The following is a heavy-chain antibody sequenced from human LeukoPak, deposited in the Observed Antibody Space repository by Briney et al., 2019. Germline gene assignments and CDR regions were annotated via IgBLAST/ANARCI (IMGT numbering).Heavy chain of an antibody. J-gene: IGHJ4*02. D-gene: IGHD6-19*01. CDR3: AREYSSGWYPPDY. Sequence: GASVKVSCKASGGTFSSYAISWVRQAPGQGLEWMGWISAYNGNTNYAQKLQGRVTMTTDTSTSTAYMELRSLRSDDTAVYYCAREYSSGWYPPDYWGQGTLVTVSS. V-gene: IGHV1-18*01. CDR1: GGTFSSYA. CDR2: ISAYNGNT.